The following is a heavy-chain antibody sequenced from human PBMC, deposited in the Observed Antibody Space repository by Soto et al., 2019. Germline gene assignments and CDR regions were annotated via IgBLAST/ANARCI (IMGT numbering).Heavy chain of an antibody. D-gene: IGHD2-2*01. Sequence: QVQLQESGPGLVKPSETLSLTCSVSGGSVSSGSYYWSWIRQSPEKGLEWIGYIYYTGGTKYNPSLTSRVSIAADTPRNPSSLQPTSGTAADTAGNYCARIEVGLDYGCQGVLVTVSS. CDR1: GGSVSSGSYY. J-gene: IGHJ4*02. CDR2: IYYTGGT. V-gene: IGHV4-61*03. CDR3: ARIEVGLDY.